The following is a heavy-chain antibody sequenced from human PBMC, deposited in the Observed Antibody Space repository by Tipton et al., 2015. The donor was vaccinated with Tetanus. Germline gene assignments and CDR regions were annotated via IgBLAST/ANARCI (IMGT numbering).Heavy chain of an antibody. CDR1: GFIFSSYA. J-gene: IGHJ4*02. V-gene: IGHV3-21*06. Sequence: SLRLSCEVSGFIFSSYAMNWVRQAPGKGLEWVASVSSTSAYIYYADSLKGRFTISRDNAKNSLYLQLNSLTGEDTAVYYCASGSTLDYWGQGTLVTVSS. CDR2: VSSTSAYI. D-gene: IGHD6-25*01. CDR3: ASGSTLDY.